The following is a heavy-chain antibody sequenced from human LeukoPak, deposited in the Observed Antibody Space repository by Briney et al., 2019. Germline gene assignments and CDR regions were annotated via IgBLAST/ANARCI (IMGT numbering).Heavy chain of an antibody. J-gene: IGHJ4*02. V-gene: IGHV4-38-2*02. Sequence: AETLSLTCSVSGMSITSRHYWGWIRQTPGKGLEWIGSTSHSDSPYYNPSLESRVTISVDKSKNQFSLKLSSVTAADTAVYYCARVADSLGGSYPPFDYWGQGTLVTVSS. CDR1: GMSITSRHY. D-gene: IGHD1-26*01. CDR2: TSHSDSP. CDR3: ARVADSLGGSYPPFDY.